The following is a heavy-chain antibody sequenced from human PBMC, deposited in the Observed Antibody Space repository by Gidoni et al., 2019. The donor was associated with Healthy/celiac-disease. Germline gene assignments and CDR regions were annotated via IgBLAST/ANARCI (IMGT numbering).Heavy chain of an antibody. V-gene: IGHV4-59*01. CDR2: IYYSGST. CDR3: ARVNGPKTYYYDSSGYYSAFDI. D-gene: IGHD3-22*01. Sequence: QVQLQESGPGLVKPSETLSLTCTVSGVSLSSYYWRSIRQPPGKGLEWIGYIYYSGSTNYNPSLKSRVTISVDTSKNQFSLKLSSVTAADTTVYYCARVNGPKTYYYDSSGYYSAFDIWGQGTMVTVSS. J-gene: IGHJ3*02. CDR1: GVSLSSYY.